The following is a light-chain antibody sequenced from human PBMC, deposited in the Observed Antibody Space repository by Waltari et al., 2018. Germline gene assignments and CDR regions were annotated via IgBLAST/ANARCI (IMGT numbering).Light chain of an antibody. Sequence: DIQITQSPSSLSASVGDRVTITCRASQSINRYLHWYQQKPGKAPKLLSYAASSLQSGVPSRFSGSGSGTDFTLTISSLQPEDFATYYCQQSYGTPPTFGQGTKVEIK. CDR3: QQSYGTPPT. CDR2: AAS. J-gene: IGKJ1*01. CDR1: QSINRY. V-gene: IGKV1-39*01.